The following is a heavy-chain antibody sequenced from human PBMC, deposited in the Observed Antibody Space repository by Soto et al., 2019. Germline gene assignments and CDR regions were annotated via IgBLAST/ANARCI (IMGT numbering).Heavy chain of an antibody. J-gene: IGHJ4*02. CDR3: AREASEDGIVGD. V-gene: IGHV4-34*01. CDR1: GGSFSGYY. Sequence: QVQLQQWGAGLLKPSETLSLTCAVYGGSFSGYYWSWIRQPPGKGLEWIGEINNSGSTNYNPSLKSQVTISVDTCKNHFSLKLSSVTAADTAVYCCAREASEDGIVGDWGQGTLVTVSS. CDR2: INNSGST. D-gene: IGHD2-15*01.